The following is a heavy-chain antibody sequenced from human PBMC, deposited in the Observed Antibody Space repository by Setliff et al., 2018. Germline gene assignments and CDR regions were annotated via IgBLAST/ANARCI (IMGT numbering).Heavy chain of an antibody. CDR3: ARDSYYDSSGYSEKRAFDI. J-gene: IGHJ3*02. Sequence: QAGGSLRLSCAASGFTFSNYWMSWVRQAPGKGLEWVANMNQDGSERYYIDSVRGRFTISRDNAKNSLYLQMNSLRAEDTAVYYCARDSYYDSSGYSEKRAFDIWGQGTMVTVSS. D-gene: IGHD3-22*01. CDR1: GFTFSNYW. CDR2: MNQDGSER. V-gene: IGHV3-7*01.